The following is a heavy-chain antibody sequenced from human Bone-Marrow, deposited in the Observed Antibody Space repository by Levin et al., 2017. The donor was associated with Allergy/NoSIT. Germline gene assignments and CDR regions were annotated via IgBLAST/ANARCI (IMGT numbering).Heavy chain of an antibody. CDR3: ARGDDSSGYNLPWGY. CDR2: IWYDGSNK. J-gene: IGHJ4*02. D-gene: IGHD3-22*01. CDR1: GFTFSSYG. V-gene: IGHV3-33*01. Sequence: GGSLRLSCAASGFTFSSYGMHWVRQAPGKGLEWVAVIWYDGSNKYYADSVKGRFTISRDNSKNTLYLQMYSLRAEDTAVYYCARGDDSSGYNLPWGYWGQGTLVTVSS.